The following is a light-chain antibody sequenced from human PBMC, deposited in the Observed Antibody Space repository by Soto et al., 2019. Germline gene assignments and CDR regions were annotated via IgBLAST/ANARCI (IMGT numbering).Light chain of an antibody. CDR3: QQYITSPWT. CDR1: QSVSSS. J-gene: IGKJ1*01. Sequence: EIMMTQSPATLSVSPGERATLSCRASQSVSSSLAWYQRKPGQAPRLLIYGASCRATGIPDRFSASGSGTDFTLTISRLEPEDFAVYYCQQYITSPWTFGQGTKVDIK. CDR2: GAS. V-gene: IGKV3-20*01.